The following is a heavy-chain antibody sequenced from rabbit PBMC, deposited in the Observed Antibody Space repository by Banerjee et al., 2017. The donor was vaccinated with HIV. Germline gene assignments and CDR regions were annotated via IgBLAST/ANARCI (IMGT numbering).Heavy chain of an antibody. CDR2: IDGGGIGIT. CDR1: GFSFSSSYW. J-gene: IGHJ3*01. CDR3: ARGAGYVGYNYATGANGLDL. Sequence: QSLEESGGDLVKPGASLTLTCTASGFSFSSSYWICWVRQAPGKRPEWIACIDGGGIGITYYATWAQGRFTISKTSSTTVTLQMTSLTAADTATYFCARGAGYVGYNYATGANGLDLWGPGTLVTVS. V-gene: IGHV1S40*01. D-gene: IGHD6-1*01.